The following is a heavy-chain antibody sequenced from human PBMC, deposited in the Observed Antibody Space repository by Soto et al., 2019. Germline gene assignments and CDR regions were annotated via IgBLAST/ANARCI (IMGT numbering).Heavy chain of an antibody. CDR1: GGNITNDGYS. D-gene: IGHD1-1*01. Sequence: PSETLSLTCAVSGGNITNDGYSWSCIRQPRGKGLEWIGSIYDSGCTYYNPSLKSRVTRSVDTSKNQFSLKLSSVTAADTAVYYCTTGTAVSIYYFDYWGQGTLVTVSS. CDR2: IYDSGCT. CDR3: TTGTAVSIYYFDY. J-gene: IGHJ4*02. V-gene: IGHV4-30-2*03.